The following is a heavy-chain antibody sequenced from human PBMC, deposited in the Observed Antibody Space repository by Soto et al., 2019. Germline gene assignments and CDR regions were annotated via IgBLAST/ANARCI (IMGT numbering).Heavy chain of an antibody. V-gene: IGHV4-31*03. Sequence: QVRLEESGPGLVKPSETLSLICSVSGGSVNNANYFWNWIRHHPENGLEWIGYIYYSGRTRYNPAFKTRATLSIDRSINQFSLNLKSVTFADTAIYFCARDADYFGSRGGMDVWGRGTTGTVSS. D-gene: IGHD3-16*01. CDR2: IYYSGRT. J-gene: IGHJ6*02. CDR1: GGSVNNANYF. CDR3: ARDADYFGSRGGMDV.